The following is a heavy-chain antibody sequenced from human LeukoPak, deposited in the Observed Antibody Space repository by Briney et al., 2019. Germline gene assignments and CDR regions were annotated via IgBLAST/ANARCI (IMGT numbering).Heavy chain of an antibody. D-gene: IGHD2-2*01. CDR2: ISSSSSYI. V-gene: IGHV3-21*01. CDR3: ARDSHLDCSGTSCYNWFDP. J-gene: IGHJ5*02. CDR1: GFTFSGYE. Sequence: PGGSLRLSCAASGFTFSGYEMNWVRQAPGKGLEWVSSISSSSSYIYYADSVKGRFTISRDNAKNSLYLQMNSLRAEDTAVYYCARDSHLDCSGTSCYNWFDPWGQGTLVTVSS.